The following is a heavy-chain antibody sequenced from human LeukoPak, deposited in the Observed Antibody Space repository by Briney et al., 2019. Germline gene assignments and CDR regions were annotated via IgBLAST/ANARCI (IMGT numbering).Heavy chain of an antibody. CDR1: GFTFSSYA. V-gene: IGHV3-23*01. Sequence: GGSLRLSCAASGFTFSSYAMSWVRQAPGKGLEWVSGVSGSGGSTYYADSVKGRFTISRDNSKNTLYLQINSLRAKDTAVYYCAKDLDIVATITGNWGQGTLVTVSS. J-gene: IGHJ4*02. D-gene: IGHD5-12*01. CDR2: VSGSGGST. CDR3: AKDLDIVATITGN.